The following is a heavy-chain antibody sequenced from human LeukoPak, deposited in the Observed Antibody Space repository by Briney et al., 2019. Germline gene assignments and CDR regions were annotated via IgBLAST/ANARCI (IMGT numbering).Heavy chain of an antibody. CDR1: GFTFSSYA. V-gene: IGHV3-23*01. D-gene: IGHD6-13*01. CDR3: AKGLLRQQQVDDAFDI. CDR2: ISGSGGST. Sequence: GGSLRLSCAASGFTFSSYAMSWVRQAPGKGLEWVSAISGSGGSTYYADSVKGRFTISRDNSKNTLYLQMNSLRAEDTAVYYCAKGLLRQQQVDDAFDIWGQGTMVTVSS. J-gene: IGHJ3*02.